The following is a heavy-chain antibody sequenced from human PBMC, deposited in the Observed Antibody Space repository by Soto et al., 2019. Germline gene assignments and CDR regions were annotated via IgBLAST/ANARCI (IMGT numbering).Heavy chain of an antibody. CDR3: ARAEGVVVAASDY. CDR1: GYTFTSYG. CDR2: ISVYNGNT. D-gene: IGHD2-15*01. Sequence: ASVKVSCKASGYTFTSYGISWVRQAPGQGLEWMGWISVYNGNTKYTQKLQGRLTMTTDTSTSTAYTELRSLRSDDTAVYYCARAEGVVVAASDYWGQGTLVTVSS. V-gene: IGHV1-18*04. J-gene: IGHJ4*02.